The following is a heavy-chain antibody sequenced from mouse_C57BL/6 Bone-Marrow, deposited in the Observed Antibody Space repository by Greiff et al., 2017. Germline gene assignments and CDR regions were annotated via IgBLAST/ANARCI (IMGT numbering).Heavy chain of an antibody. CDR1: GYTFTSYW. V-gene: IGHV1-59*01. CDR3: ARNAY. CDR2: IDPSDSYT. J-gene: IGHJ3*01. Sequence: VQLQESGAELVRPGTSVKLSCKASGYTFTSYWMHWVKQRPGQGLEWIGVIDPSDSYTNSNQKFKGKATLTVDTSSSTAYMQLSSLTSEDSAVYYCARNAYWGQGTLVTVSA.